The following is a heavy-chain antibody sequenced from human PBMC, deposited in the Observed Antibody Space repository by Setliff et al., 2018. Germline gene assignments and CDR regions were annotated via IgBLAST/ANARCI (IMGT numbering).Heavy chain of an antibody. CDR2: IYHSGST. D-gene: IGHD2-8*02. V-gene: IGHV4-38-2*02. J-gene: IGHJ4*02. Sequence: SETLSLTCTVSGYSISSGYYWGWIRQPPGKGLEWIGSIYHSGSTYYNPSLKSRVTISVDTSKNQFSLRLSSVTAAGTALYYCTVYNTGSSKDHYWGQGTPVTVSS. CDR3: TVYNTGSSKDHY. CDR1: GYSISSGYY.